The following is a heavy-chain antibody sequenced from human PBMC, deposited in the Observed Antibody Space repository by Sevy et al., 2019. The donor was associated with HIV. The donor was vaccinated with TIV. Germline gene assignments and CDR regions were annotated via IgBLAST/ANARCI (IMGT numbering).Heavy chain of an antibody. CDR1: GFTFSNAW. J-gene: IGHJ6*03. D-gene: IGHD2-8*01. Sequence: GGSLRLSCAASGFTFSNAWMSWVRQAPGKGLEWVGRIKSKTDGGTTDYAAPVKGRFTISRDDSKNTLYLQINSLKTEDTAVYYCTTDSDCTNGVCYTGDGYYYYMDVWGKGTTVTVSS. CDR2: IKSKTDGGTT. CDR3: TTDSDCTNGVCYTGDGYYYYMDV. V-gene: IGHV3-15*01.